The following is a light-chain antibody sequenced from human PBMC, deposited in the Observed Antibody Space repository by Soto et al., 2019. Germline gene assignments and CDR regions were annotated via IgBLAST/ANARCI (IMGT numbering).Light chain of an antibody. CDR2: GAS. J-gene: IGKJ1*01. CDR3: QQYNHWWT. CDR1: QSVSSN. Sequence: MTQSPSSLSASVGDRVTITCRASQSVSSNLAWYQQKPGQAPRLLMYGASTRATGIPARFSGSGSGTEFTLTISSLQSEDFAVYYCQQYNHWWTFGQGTKVDIK. V-gene: IGKV3-15*01.